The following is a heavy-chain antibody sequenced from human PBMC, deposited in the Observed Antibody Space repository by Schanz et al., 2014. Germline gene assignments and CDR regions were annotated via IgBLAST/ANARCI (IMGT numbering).Heavy chain of an antibody. Sequence: EVQLLESGGGLVEPGGPLRLSWATSGFSLEIFAVGWVRRAPGKGLGWVSYMSGRSRTIYYADSMKGRFTVSRENAENALYLQMNSLRAEDTGLYFCARGGSGSHYRLDYWGQGTLVTVSS. CDR1: GFSLEIFA. CDR2: MSGRSRTI. J-gene: IGHJ4*02. D-gene: IGHD1-26*01. CDR3: ARGGSGSHYRLDY. V-gene: IGHV3-48*01.